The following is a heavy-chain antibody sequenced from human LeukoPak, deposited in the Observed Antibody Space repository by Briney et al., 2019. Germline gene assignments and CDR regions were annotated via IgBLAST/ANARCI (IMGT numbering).Heavy chain of an antibody. J-gene: IGHJ4*02. V-gene: IGHV3-23*01. CDR3: ASRIAAAGSFDY. CDR2: ISGSGGST. CDR1: GFTFSSYA. Sequence: GGSLRLSCAASGFTFSSYAMSWVRQAPGKGLEWVSAISGSGGSTYYADSVRGRFTISRDNSKNTLYLQMNSLRAEDTAVYYYASRIAAAGSFDYWGQGTLVTVSS. D-gene: IGHD6-13*01.